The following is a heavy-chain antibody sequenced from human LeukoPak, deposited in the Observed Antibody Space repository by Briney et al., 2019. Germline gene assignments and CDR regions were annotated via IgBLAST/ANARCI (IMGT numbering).Heavy chain of an antibody. D-gene: IGHD3-10*01. CDR3: ARVGSLLWFGELSY. CDR1: GYTFTSYD. CDR2: MNPNSGNT. V-gene: IGHV1-8*02. Sequence: ASVKVSCKASGYTFTSYDINWVRQATGQGLEWMGWMNPNSGNTGYAQKLQGRVTMTTDTSTSTAYMELRSLRSDDTAVYYCARVGSLLWFGELSYWGQGTLVTVSS. J-gene: IGHJ4*02.